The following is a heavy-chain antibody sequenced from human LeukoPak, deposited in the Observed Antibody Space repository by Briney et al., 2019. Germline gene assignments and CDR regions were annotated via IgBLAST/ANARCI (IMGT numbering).Heavy chain of an antibody. CDR2: IYYSGST. CDR3: ARMTLSFDY. CDR1: GDSISSYY. V-gene: IGHV4-59*08. D-gene: IGHD2/OR15-2a*01. J-gene: IGHJ4*02. Sequence: PSETPSLTCTVSGDSISSYYWSWIRQPPGKGLEWIGYIYYSGSTNYHPSLKSRLAIPVDTSKNQFSLKLNSVTAADTAVYYCARMTLSFDYWGQGTLVTVSS.